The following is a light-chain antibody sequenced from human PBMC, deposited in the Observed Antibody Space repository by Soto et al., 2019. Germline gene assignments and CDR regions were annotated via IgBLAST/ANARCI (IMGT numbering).Light chain of an antibody. Sequence: DIQMTQSPSTLSASVGDRVTITCRASQSVRNWLAWYQQKPGKAPKFLIYDASSLESGVPSRFSGSGSGTEFVLTISSLQPDDFATYDCQQYHSYSSTFGQGTKVEIK. CDR3: QQYHSYSST. V-gene: IGKV1-5*01. J-gene: IGKJ1*01. CDR2: DAS. CDR1: QSVRNW.